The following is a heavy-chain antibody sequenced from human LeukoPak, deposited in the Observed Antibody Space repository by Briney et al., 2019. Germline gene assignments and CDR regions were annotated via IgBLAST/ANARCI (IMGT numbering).Heavy chain of an antibody. CDR2: ISSSGSTI. Sequence: GGSLRLSCAASGFTFSDYYMCWIRQAPGRGLEWGSYISSSGSTIYYADSVKGRFTISRDNAKNSLYLQMNSLRAEDTAVYYCARVGGLAAAVGTVPYYYYGMDVWGQGTTVAVSS. CDR3: ARVGGLAAAVGTVPYYYYGMDV. D-gene: IGHD6-13*01. CDR1: GFTFSDYY. V-gene: IGHV3-11*01. J-gene: IGHJ6*02.